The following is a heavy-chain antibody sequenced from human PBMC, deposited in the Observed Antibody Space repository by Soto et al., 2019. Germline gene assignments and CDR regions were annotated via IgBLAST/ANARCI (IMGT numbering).Heavy chain of an antibody. CDR3: ARVLYDSSGYPPFDY. Sequence: EVQLVESGGGVVRPGGSLRLSCAASRFTFDDYGMSWVRQAPGKGLEWVSGINWNGGSTGYADSVKGRFTISRDNAKNSLYLQMNSLRAEDTALYYCARVLYDSSGYPPFDYWGQGTLVTVSS. V-gene: IGHV3-20*04. CDR1: RFTFDDYG. D-gene: IGHD3-22*01. CDR2: INWNGGST. J-gene: IGHJ4*02.